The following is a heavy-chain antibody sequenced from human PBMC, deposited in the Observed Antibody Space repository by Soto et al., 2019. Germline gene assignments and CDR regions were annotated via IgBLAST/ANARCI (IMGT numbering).Heavy chain of an antibody. Sequence: PSETLSLTCAVYGQSFSAYTWPLIRPTPGKGLQWIGQINHSGSASYNPSLKSRVTISVHTSNSQFSLELSSVTAADTAVYYCARGLITGSHYSGGWYYFDSWGQG. CDR2: INHSGSA. D-gene: IGHD6-19*01. CDR3: ARGLITGSHYSGGWYYFDS. V-gene: IGHV4-34*01. CDR1: GQSFSAYT. J-gene: IGHJ4*02.